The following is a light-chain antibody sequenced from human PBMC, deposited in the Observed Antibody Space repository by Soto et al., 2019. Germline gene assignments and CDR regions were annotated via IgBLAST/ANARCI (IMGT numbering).Light chain of an antibody. CDR3: QSYDSSLSGYV. CDR1: SSNIGASYD. Sequence: QSVLTQPPSVSGAPGQRVTISCAGSSSNIGASYDVHWYQRLPGTAPKVVIYGSGNRPSGVPDRFSGSKSGTSASLAIAGLQAEDEADYYCQSYDSSLSGYVFGTVTKVTVL. V-gene: IGLV1-40*01. CDR2: GSG. J-gene: IGLJ1*01.